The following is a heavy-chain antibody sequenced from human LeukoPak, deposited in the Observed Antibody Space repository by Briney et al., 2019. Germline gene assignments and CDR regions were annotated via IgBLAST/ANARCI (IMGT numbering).Heavy chain of an antibody. J-gene: IGHJ4*02. D-gene: IGHD3-10*01. CDR3: ARTPDGADY. V-gene: IGHV3-7*01. CDR2: IKQDGTEI. CDR1: GFTFNNYW. Sequence: GGSLRLSCAASGFTFNNYWMTWFRQAPGKGLEWVANIKQDGTEIFYVDSVRGRFIISRDNAENSLYLQMNSLRVEDTAVYYCARTPDGADYWGQGTLVIVPS.